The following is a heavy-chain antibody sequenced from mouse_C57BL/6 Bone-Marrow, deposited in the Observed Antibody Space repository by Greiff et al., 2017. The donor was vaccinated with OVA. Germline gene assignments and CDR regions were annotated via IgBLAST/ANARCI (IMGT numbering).Heavy chain of an antibody. CDR1: DSEVFPIAY. Sequence: QVQLKESGSELRSPGSSVKLSCKDFDSEVFPIAYMSWVRQKPGHGFEWIGGILPSIGRTIYGEKFEDKATLDADTLSNTAYLELNSLTSEDSAIYYGARRGNYYGSSPYAMDYWGQGTSVTVSS. D-gene: IGHD1-1*01. CDR2: ILPSIGRT. J-gene: IGHJ4*01. CDR3: ARRGNYYGSSPYAMDY. V-gene: IGHV15-2*01.